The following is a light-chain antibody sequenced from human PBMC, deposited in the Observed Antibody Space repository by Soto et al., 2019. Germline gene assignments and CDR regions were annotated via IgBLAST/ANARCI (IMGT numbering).Light chain of an antibody. J-gene: IGKJ1*01. Sequence: EIVMTQSPATLSVSPGERATLSCRASQSVSSNLAWYQQKPGQAPRLLIYGASARATGSPARFSGSGSGTEFTLTISSLQSADFAVYYCQQYNNWPPVTFGQGTKVDIK. CDR2: GAS. CDR3: QQYNNWPPVT. V-gene: IGKV3-15*01. CDR1: QSVSSN.